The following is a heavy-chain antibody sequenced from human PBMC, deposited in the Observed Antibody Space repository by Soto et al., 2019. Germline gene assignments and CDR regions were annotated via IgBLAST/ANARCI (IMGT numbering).Heavy chain of an antibody. CDR1: GFSLSTFS. V-gene: IGHV3-7*03. CDR3: ARLSAHGREYYLDY. CDR2: IKGDGSEK. D-gene: IGHD3-16*01. Sequence: EVQLVESGGGLVQPGGSLRVSCAASGFSLSTFSMTWVRQAPGKGLEWVANIKGDGSEKTYEDSVKGRFTISRDNAKNSLYLEMNSLSAEDTAVYYCARLSAHGREYYLDYWGQGTLVTVSS. J-gene: IGHJ4*02.